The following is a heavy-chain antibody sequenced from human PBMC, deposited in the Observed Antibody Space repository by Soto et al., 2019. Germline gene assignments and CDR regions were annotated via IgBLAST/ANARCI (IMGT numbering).Heavy chain of an antibody. Sequence: EVQLVESGGGLVQPGGSLRLSFAVSGFTFNRDWMTWVRQAPGKGLEWVANMNQDGSEKYYVDSVKGRFTISRDNAKNSLYLQMSSLRVEDTAVYYCARAGELWFGESYFDYGGQGTLVTVSS. CDR1: GFTFNRDW. D-gene: IGHD3-10*01. J-gene: IGHJ4*02. CDR3: ARAGELWFGESYFDY. V-gene: IGHV3-7*04. CDR2: MNQDGSEK.